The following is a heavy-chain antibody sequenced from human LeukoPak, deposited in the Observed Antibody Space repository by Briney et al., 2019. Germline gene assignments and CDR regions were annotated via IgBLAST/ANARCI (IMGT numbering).Heavy chain of an antibody. D-gene: IGHD4-23*01. J-gene: IGHJ6*02. CDR1: GYTFTSYG. CDR2: INPNSGGT. Sequence: GASVKVSCKASGYTFTSYGISWVRQAPGQGLEWMGWINPNSGGTNYAQKFQGWVTMTRDTSISTAYMELSRLRSDDTAVYYCARDHHGGNPYGMDVWGQGTTVTVSS. CDR3: ARDHHGGNPYGMDV. V-gene: IGHV1-2*04.